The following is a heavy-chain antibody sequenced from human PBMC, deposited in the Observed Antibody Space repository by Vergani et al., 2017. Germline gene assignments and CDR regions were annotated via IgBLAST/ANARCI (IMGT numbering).Heavy chain of an antibody. Sequence: EVQLVESGGGLIQPGGSLRLSCAASGFTVSSNYMSWVRQAPGKGLEWVSAISGSGGSTYYADSVKGRFTISRDNSKNTLYLQMNSLRAEDTAVYYCAKDLDYYDSSGYYPYYFDYWGQGTLVTVSS. V-gene: IGHV3-23*04. CDR2: ISGSGGST. D-gene: IGHD3-22*01. CDR1: GFTVSSNY. CDR3: AKDLDYYDSSGYYPYYFDY. J-gene: IGHJ4*02.